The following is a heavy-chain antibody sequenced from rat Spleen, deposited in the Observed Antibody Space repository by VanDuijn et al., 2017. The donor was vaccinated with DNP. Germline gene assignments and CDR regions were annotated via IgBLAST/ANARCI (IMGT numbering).Heavy chain of an antibody. Sequence: EVQLVESGGGLVQPGRSLKLSCAASGFTFSGNYMAWVRQAPTKGLEWVAYISYDGHRTYYRDSVKGRFTISRDNAKNTLYLQMDSLRSEDTATYYCTTERTFGFYYDGSSPNWFAYWGQGTLVTVSS. D-gene: IGHD1-12*03. J-gene: IGHJ3*01. CDR3: TTERTFGFYYDGSSPNWFAY. V-gene: IGHV5-20*01. CDR2: ISYDGHRT. CDR1: GFTFSGNY.